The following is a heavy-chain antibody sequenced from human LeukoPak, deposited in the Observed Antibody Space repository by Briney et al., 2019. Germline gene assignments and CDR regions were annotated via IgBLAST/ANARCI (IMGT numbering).Heavy chain of an antibody. D-gene: IGHD4/OR15-4a*01. V-gene: IGHV3-64D*09. CDR3: VKESGFMVAPNSAFDI. Sequence: GGSLRLSCSASVFTFNSYPVHWVRQSPGKGLEYVSGISRNGGSTYYADSVKGRFTISRDNSKNTMYLQMSSLRAEDTAVYYCVKESGFMVAPNSAFDIWGQGTMVTVSS. CDR2: ISRNGGST. CDR1: VFTFNSYP. J-gene: IGHJ3*02.